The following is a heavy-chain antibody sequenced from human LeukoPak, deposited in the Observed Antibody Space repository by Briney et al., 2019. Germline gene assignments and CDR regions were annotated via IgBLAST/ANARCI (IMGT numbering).Heavy chain of an antibody. CDR2: INSDGSST. CDR3: AKKSSGSYPFDF. D-gene: IGHD3-22*01. CDR1: GFTFSSHW. J-gene: IGHJ4*02. V-gene: IGHV3-74*01. Sequence: PGGSLRLSCAASGFTFSSHWMHWVRQAPGKGLVWVSRINSDGSSTSYADSVKGRFTISRDNSRNTLYLQMNSLRAEDTAVYNCAKKSSGSYPFDFWGQGTLVTVSS.